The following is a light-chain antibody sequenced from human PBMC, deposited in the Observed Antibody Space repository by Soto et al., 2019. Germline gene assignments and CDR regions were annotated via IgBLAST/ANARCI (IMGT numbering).Light chain of an antibody. Sequence: DIVVTQSPLSLPVTPGEPASISCRSSQSLLHSNGYNYLDWYLQKPGQSPHLLIYLGSNRASGVPDRFSGRGSGPAFTLKISRVGAEDGGVYYCMQALQTPRTFGQGTKPETK. CDR2: LGS. CDR3: MQALQTPRT. V-gene: IGKV2-28*01. J-gene: IGKJ2*01. CDR1: QSLLHSNGYNY.